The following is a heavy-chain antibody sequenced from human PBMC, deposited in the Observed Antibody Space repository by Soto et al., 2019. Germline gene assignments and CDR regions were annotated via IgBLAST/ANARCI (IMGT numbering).Heavy chain of an antibody. CDR2: IWYDGSNA. Sequence: QVHLVESGGGVVQPGRSLRLSCAASGFTFSIFGMHWVRQAPGKGLEWAAIIWYDGSNAYYADSVRGRFTISRDNSKNTVDLQMNSLRAEDTAVYYCARDKGSSTVVSGISQEGYFDSWGQGTLVTVSS. CDR3: ARDKGSSTVVSGISQEGYFDS. V-gene: IGHV3-33*01. D-gene: IGHD6-19*01. J-gene: IGHJ4*02. CDR1: GFTFSIFG.